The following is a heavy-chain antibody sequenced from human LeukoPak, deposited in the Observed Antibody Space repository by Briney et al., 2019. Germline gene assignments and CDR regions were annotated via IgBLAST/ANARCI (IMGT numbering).Heavy chain of an antibody. D-gene: IGHD4-17*01. CDR3: AKPGRPAVTTTHFDY. CDR2: ISGSGVTK. J-gene: IGHJ4*02. V-gene: IGHV3-23*01. Sequence: PGGALRLSCAASGFTFSSYAMSWVRQAPGKGLEWVSGISGSGVTKHFADSVKGRFTISRDNSKNTLYLQMNSLRAEDTAAYYCAKPGRPAVTTTHFDYWGQGTLVTVSS. CDR1: GFTFSSYA.